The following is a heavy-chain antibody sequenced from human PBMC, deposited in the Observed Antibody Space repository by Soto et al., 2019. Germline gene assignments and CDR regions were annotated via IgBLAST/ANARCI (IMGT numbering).Heavy chain of an antibody. D-gene: IGHD6-19*01. CDR1: GDSVSSNSAA. V-gene: IGHV6-1*01. CDR3: AREGGCFDYPCIAVAGVDY. Sequence: KQSQTLSLTCAISGDSVSSNSAAWNWIRQSPSRGLEWLGRTYYRSKWYNDYAVSVKSRITINPDTSKNQFSLQLNSVTPEDTAVYYCAREGGCFDYPCIAVAGVDYWGQGTLVTVSS. J-gene: IGHJ4*02. CDR2: TYYRSKWYN.